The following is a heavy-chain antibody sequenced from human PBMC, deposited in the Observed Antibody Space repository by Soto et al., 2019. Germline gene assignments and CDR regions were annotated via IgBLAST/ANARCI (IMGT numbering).Heavy chain of an antibody. CDR2: ISFDGGST. J-gene: IGHJ4*02. Sequence: GGSLRLSCAASGFTFGSYAMTWVRQAPGKGLEWVSAISFDGGSTYYADSVKGRFTISRDNSKNTLYLQMTSLRAEDTAIYYCATDSFRSGIAVAGNYWGQGTLVTVSS. CDR1: GFTFGSYA. CDR3: ATDSFRSGIAVAGNY. D-gene: IGHD6-19*01. V-gene: IGHV3-23*01.